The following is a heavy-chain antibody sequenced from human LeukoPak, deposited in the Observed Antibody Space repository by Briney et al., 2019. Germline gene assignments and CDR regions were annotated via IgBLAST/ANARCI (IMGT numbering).Heavy chain of an antibody. CDR2: INWNGGST. CDR1: GFTLDDYG. D-gene: IGHD2-2*01. CDR3: ARVDRHCSSTSCYVWNWFDP. Sequence: GGSLRLSCAASGFTLDDYGMSWVRQAPGKGLEWVSGINWNGGSTGYADSVKGRFTISRDNAKNSLYLQMNSLRAEDTALYHCARVDRHCSSTSCYVWNWFDPWGQGTLVTVSS. V-gene: IGHV3-20*01. J-gene: IGHJ5*02.